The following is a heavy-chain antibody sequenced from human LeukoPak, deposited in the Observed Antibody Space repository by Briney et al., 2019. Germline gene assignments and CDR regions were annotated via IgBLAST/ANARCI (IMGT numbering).Heavy chain of an antibody. CDR2: FSGSGGNT. V-gene: IGHV3-23*01. CDR3: AKVAYYDSSGYYYEDYFDY. CDR1: GFTFSSYA. D-gene: IGHD3-22*01. Sequence: GGSLRLSCAASGFTFSSYAMSWVRQAPGKGLEWVSTFSGSGGNTYYADSVKGRFTISRDNSKNTLYLQMNSLRAEDTAVYYCAKVAYYDSSGYYYEDYFDYWGQGTLVTVSS. J-gene: IGHJ4*02.